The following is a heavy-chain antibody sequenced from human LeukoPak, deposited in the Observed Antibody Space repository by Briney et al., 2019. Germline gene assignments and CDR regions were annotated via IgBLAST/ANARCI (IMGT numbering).Heavy chain of an antibody. CDR3: ARGSYGSGSYYNLEDEPATTTFDY. D-gene: IGHD3-10*01. CDR2: ISHSGST. J-gene: IGHJ4*02. V-gene: IGHV4-34*01. CDR1: GGSFSGYY. Sequence: SETLSLTCAVYGGSFSGYYWIWIRQPPGKGLEWIGEISHSGSTNYNPSLKSRVTISVDTSKNQFSLKLSSVTAADTAVYYCARGSYGSGSYYNLEDEPATTTFDYWGQGTLVTVSS.